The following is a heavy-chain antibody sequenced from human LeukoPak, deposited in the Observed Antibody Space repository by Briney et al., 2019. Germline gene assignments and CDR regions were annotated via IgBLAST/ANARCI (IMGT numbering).Heavy chain of an antibody. D-gene: IGHD2-2*01. CDR2: INHSGST. CDR1: GGSFSGYY. Sequence: NASETLSLTCAVYGGSFSGYYWSWIRQPPGKGLEWIGEINHSGSTNYNPSLKSRVTISVDPSKNQFSLKLSSVTAADTAVYYCARGGYCSSTSCYERGKRFDPWGQGTLVTVSS. CDR3: ARGGYCSSTSCYERGKRFDP. J-gene: IGHJ5*02. V-gene: IGHV4-34*01.